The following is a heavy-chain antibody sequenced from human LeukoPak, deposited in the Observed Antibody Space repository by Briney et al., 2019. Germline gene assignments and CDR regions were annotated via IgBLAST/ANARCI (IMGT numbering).Heavy chain of an antibody. D-gene: IGHD6-6*01. CDR3: ARAIVPLGWDYFDY. V-gene: IGHV1-69*13. CDR2: IIPIFGTA. Sequence: SVKVSCKASGGTFSSYAISWVRQAPGQGLEWMGGIIPIFGTANYAQKFQGRVTITADESTSTVYMELSSLRSEDTAVYYCARAIVPLGWDYFDYWGQGTLVTVSS. J-gene: IGHJ4*02. CDR1: GGTFSSYA.